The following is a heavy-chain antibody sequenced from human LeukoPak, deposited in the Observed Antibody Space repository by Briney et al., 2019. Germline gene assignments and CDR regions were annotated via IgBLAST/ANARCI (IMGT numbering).Heavy chain of an antibody. J-gene: IGHJ6*02. D-gene: IGHD6-13*01. CDR1: GGSISSYY. Sequence: PSETLSLTCTVSGGSISSYYWSWIRQPPGKGLEWIGYISYSGSTNHNPSLRSRVTISVDTSNNQFSLKLSSVTAADTAVYYCARQVAAAGYYYGMDVWGQGTTVTVSS. V-gene: IGHV4-59*08. CDR3: ARQVAAAGYYYGMDV. CDR2: ISYSGST.